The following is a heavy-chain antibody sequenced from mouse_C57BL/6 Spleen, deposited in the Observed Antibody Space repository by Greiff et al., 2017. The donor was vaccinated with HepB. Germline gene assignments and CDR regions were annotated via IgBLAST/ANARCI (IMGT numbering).Heavy chain of an antibody. J-gene: IGHJ4*01. D-gene: IGHD1-1*01. Sequence: QLQQPGAELVRPGSSVKLSCKASGYTFTSYWMDWVKQRPGQGLEWIGNIYPSDSETHYNQKFKDKSTLTVDKSSSTAYMQLSSLTSEDSAVYYCARFYGSSYAMDYWGQGTSVTVSS. CDR3: ARFYGSSYAMDY. CDR1: GYTFTSYW. V-gene: IGHV1-61*01. CDR2: IYPSDSET.